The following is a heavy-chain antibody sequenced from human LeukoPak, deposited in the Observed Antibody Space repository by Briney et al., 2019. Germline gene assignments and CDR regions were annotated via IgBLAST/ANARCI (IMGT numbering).Heavy chain of an antibody. Sequence: SETLSLTCAVSGYSISSGYYRGWIRQPPGKGLEWIGSIYHSGSTYYNPSLKSRVTISVDTSKNQFSLKLSSVTAADTAVYYCAREYSGSYTDAFDIWGQGTMVTVPS. CDR2: IYHSGST. CDR1: GYSISSGYY. CDR3: AREYSGSYTDAFDI. J-gene: IGHJ3*02. V-gene: IGHV4-38-2*02. D-gene: IGHD1-26*01.